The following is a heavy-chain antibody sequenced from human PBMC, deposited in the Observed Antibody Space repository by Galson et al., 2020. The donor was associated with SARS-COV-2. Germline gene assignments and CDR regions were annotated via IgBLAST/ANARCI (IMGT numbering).Heavy chain of an antibody. CDR3: ARNWGITNHVPPAY. CDR1: SGSMTYYY. CDR2: IYYSGST. Sequence: SETLSLTCTVSSGSMTYYYWSWIRQPPGKGLEWIGSIYYSGSTHYNPSLTSRLTISVDTSKNQFSLRLGSATAADTAVYYCARNWGITNHVPPAYWCQVTLGIVSS. D-gene: IGHD2-2*01. V-gene: IGHV4-59*08. J-gene: IGHJ4*02.